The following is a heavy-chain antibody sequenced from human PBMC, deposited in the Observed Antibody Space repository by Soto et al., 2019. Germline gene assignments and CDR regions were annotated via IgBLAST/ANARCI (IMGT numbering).Heavy chain of an antibody. CDR3: ARVKGIAVAGPYNWFDP. D-gene: IGHD6-19*01. Sequence: GASVKVSCKASGYTFTSYYMHWVRQAPGQGLEWMGIINPSGGSTSYAQKFQGRVTMTRDTSTSTVYMELSSLRSEDTAVYYCARVKGIAVAGPYNWFDPWGQGTLVTVSS. CDR2: INPSGGST. CDR1: GYTFTSYY. V-gene: IGHV1-46*01. J-gene: IGHJ5*02.